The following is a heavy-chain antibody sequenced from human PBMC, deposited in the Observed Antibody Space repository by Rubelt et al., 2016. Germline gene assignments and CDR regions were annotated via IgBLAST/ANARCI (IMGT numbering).Heavy chain of an antibody. Sequence: SMKGRFTISRDNAKNSLYLQMSSLRAEATGVYYCARDSDDSGWGGYRSNWIDLWGQGTLVTVAS. V-gene: IGHV3-21*01. J-gene: IGHJ5*02. CDR3: ARDSDDSGWGGYRSNWIDL. D-gene: IGHD3-16*02.